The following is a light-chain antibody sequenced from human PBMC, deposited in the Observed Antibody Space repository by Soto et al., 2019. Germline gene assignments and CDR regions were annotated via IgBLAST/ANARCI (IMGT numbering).Light chain of an antibody. CDR2: VDS. Sequence: SYELTQPPSVSVAPGQTARLTCGGTNIESKSVHWYQQRPGQAPVLVIYVDSDRPSGIPDRFSASTSGNTAALTISRVEAGDEADYYCQVWDTISDHYVFGSGTKVTVL. CDR1: NIESKS. J-gene: IGLJ1*01. V-gene: IGLV3-21*02. CDR3: QVWDTISDHYV.